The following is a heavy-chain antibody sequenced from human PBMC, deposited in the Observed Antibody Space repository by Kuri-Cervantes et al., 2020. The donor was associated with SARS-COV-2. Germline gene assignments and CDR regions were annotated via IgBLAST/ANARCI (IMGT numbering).Heavy chain of an antibody. CDR1: GFTFSSYE. Sequence: GGSLRLSCAASGFTFSSYEMNWVRQAPGKGLEWVSYISSSGSTIYYADSVKGRFTISRDNAKNSLYLQMNSLRAEDTAVYYCARGELLPYYFDYWGQGTLVTVSS. CDR2: ISSSGSTI. J-gene: IGHJ4*02. D-gene: IGHD1-26*01. V-gene: IGHV3-48*03. CDR3: ARGELLPYYFDY.